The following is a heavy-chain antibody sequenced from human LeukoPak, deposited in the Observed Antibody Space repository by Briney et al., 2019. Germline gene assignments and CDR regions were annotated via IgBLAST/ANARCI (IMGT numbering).Heavy chain of an antibody. Sequence: SETLSLTCSVSGGSVSSATNYWSWIRQPPGKGLEWIGYIYYSGSTNYNPSLKSRVTISVDTSRNQFSLKLSSVTAADTAVYYCARHNRVGSYGEYYYYGMDVWGQGTTVTVSS. CDR2: IYYSGST. CDR3: ARHNRVGSYGEYYYYGMDV. V-gene: IGHV4-61*01. J-gene: IGHJ6*02. D-gene: IGHD5-18*01. CDR1: GGSVSSATNY.